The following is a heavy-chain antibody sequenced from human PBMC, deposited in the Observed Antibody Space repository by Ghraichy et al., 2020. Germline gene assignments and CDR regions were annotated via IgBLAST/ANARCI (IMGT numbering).Heavy chain of an antibody. V-gene: IGHV3-23*01. CDR3: AKTPYYYDSSGYYYSAFDI. CDR2: ISGSGGST. D-gene: IGHD3-22*01. Sequence: GGSLRLSCAASGFTFSSYAMSWVRQAPGKGLEWVSAISGSGGSTYYADSVKGRFTISRDNSKNTLYLQMNSLRAEDTAVYYCAKTPYYYDSSGYYYSAFDIWGQGTMVTVSS. CDR1: GFTFSSYA. J-gene: IGHJ3*02.